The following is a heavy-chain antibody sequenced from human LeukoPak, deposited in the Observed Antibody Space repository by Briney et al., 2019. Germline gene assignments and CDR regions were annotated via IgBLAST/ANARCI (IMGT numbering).Heavy chain of an antibody. CDR1: GFTFSSYG. CDR3: AKDAQQADHLLDDWLLYFDY. J-gene: IGHJ4*02. V-gene: IGHV3-30*18. Sequence: GRSLRLSCAASGFTFSSYGMHWVRQAPGKGLEWVAVISYDGSNKYYADSEKGRFTISRDNSKNTLYLQMNSLRAEDTAVYYCAKDAQQADHLLDDWLLYFDYWGQGTLVTVSS. D-gene: IGHD3-9*01. CDR2: ISYDGSNK.